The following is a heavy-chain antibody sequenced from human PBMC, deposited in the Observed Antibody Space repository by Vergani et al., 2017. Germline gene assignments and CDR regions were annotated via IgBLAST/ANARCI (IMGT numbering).Heavy chain of an antibody. J-gene: IGHJ5*02. V-gene: IGHV4-61*02. CDR1: GVSMQSGSFY. CDR3: ARGETRTDWFDP. D-gene: IGHD3/OR15-3a*01. CDR2: VYPSGTT. Sequence: QVQLHESGPGLVKPSETLSLICSVSGVSMQSGSFYWTWIRQTAESRLEWMGRVYPSGTTNYNPSLNGRVTIFVDKSKNLLSLRVKSVTAADTAVYYCARGETRTDWFDPWGQGTLVTVSS.